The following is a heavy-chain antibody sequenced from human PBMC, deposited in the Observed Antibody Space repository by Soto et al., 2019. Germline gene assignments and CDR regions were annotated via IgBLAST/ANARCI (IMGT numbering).Heavy chain of an antibody. V-gene: IGHV4-59*08. CDR3: ARRYGPGFDY. Sequence: PSETLSLTCTVSGGSIGSYYWSWIRQPPGKGLEWIGYIYYSGSTNYNPSLKSRVTISVDTSKNQFSLKLSSVTAADTAVYYCARRYGPGFDYWGQGTLVTVS. D-gene: IGHD4-17*01. CDR2: IYYSGST. CDR1: GGSIGSYY. J-gene: IGHJ4*02.